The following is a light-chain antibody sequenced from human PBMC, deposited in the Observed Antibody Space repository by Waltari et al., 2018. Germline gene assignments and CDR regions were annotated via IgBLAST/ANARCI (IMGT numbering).Light chain of an antibody. CDR3: GTWDSSLSGAV. V-gene: IGLV1-51*02. CDR2: ENT. CDR1: SSNIGHNY. Sequence: QSVLTQPPSVSAAPGQRVTISCSGGSSNIGHNYVSWYRQFPGTAPNPLVYENTARPSGFPCRFPGSKSGTSATLDITGLQAGDEADYYCGTWDSSLSGAVFGGGTHLTVL. J-gene: IGLJ7*01.